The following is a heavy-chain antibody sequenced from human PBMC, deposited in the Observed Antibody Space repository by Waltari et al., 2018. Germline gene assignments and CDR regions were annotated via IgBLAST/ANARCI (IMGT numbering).Heavy chain of an antibody. J-gene: IGHJ1*01. D-gene: IGHD4-17*01. V-gene: IGHV4-39*01. CDR2: MQYRGST. CDR1: GGSISTHYN. Sequence: QLQLQESGPGLVKPSETLSLTCTVSGGSISTHYNWGWIRQPPGQGLEWMGNMQYRGSTFYNPSLKSRVTISLDTSKNQFSLRLSSVGAADTAVYFCGRIAFGDDGGYFQHWGQGTLVTVSS. CDR3: GRIAFGDDGGYFQH.